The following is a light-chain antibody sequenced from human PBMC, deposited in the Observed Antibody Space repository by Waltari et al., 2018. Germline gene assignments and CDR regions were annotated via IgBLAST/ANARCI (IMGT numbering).Light chain of an antibody. CDR2: WAS. V-gene: IGKV4-1*01. J-gene: IGKJ1*01. CDR1: QSVLYTSNNKNY. CDR3: QQYYTIPPRT. Sequence: DIVMTQSPDSLAVSLGERATINCKSSQSVLYTSNNKNYLAWYQQKPGQPPKLLIYWASTRKSGVPYRFSGSGSGTDFTLTISSLQAEDVAVYYCQQYYTIPPRTFGQWTKVEIK.